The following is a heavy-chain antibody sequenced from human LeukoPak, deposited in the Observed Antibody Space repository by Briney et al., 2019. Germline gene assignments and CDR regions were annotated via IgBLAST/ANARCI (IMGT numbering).Heavy chain of an antibody. CDR1: GGSISSGGHY. CDR2: IYYRGTT. D-gene: IGHD4-23*01. CDR3: ARGADYGGNSVPFDY. Sequence: SQTLSLTCTVSGGSISSGGHYWGWIRQQPGKGLEWIGYIYYRGTTYYNPSLKSRVSISLDTSKNQVSLKLTSVTAADTAAYYCARGADYGGNSVPFDYWGQGTLVTVSS. J-gene: IGHJ4*02. V-gene: IGHV4-31*03.